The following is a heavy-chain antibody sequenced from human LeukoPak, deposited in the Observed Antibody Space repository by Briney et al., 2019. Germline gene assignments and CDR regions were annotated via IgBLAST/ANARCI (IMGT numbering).Heavy chain of an antibody. D-gene: IGHD3-9*01. CDR3: ARDMGRWVRYFDWLLSEP. V-gene: IGHV3-30-3*01. CDR1: GFTFSSYA. CDR2: ISYDGSNK. J-gene: IGHJ5*02. Sequence: GGSLRLSCAASGFTFSSYAIHWVRQTPGKGLEWVAVISYDGSNKYYADAVKGRFTISRDNSKNTLYLQMNSLRAEDTAVYYCARDMGRWVRYFDWLLSEPWGQGTLVTVSS.